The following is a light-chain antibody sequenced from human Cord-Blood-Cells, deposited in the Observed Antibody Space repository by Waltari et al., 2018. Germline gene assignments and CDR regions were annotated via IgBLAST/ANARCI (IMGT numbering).Light chain of an antibody. CDR1: QSISSW. CDR2: KAY. V-gene: IGKV1-5*03. CDR3: QQYNSYSLT. Sequence: DIQMTQSPSTLSASVGDRVTITCRPSQSISSWLAWYQQKPGKAPKLLIYKAYSLESGVPSRFSGSVSGTEFTLTISSLQPDDFATYYCQQYNSYSLTFGGGTKVEIK. J-gene: IGKJ4*01.